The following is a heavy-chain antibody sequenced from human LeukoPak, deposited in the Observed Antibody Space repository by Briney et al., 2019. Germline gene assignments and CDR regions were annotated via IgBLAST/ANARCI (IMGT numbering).Heavy chain of an antibody. V-gene: IGHV3-30*18. CDR3: AKGVVAATNAAYYGMDV. J-gene: IGHJ6*02. Sequence: GGSLRLSCAASGFTFSSYGMHWVRQAPGKGLEWVAVISYDGSNKYYADSVKGRFTISRDNSKNTLYLQMNSLRPEDTAVYYCAKGVVAATNAAYYGMDVWGQGTTATVSS. CDR1: GFTFSSYG. D-gene: IGHD2-15*01. CDR2: ISYDGSNK.